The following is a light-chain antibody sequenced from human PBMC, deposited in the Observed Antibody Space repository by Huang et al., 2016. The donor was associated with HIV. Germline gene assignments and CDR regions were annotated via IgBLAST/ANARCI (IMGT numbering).Light chain of an antibody. Sequence: DIQMTQSPLSLSASVGDRVTITCRASQAIRNSLAWYQQKPGKAPKLLVYAASRLESGVPSWFSGSGSGTNFTLTISSLQPEDFATYYCQQYHSSWTFGQGTKVEIK. J-gene: IGKJ1*01. CDR3: QQYHSSWT. V-gene: IGKV1-NL1*01. CDR2: AAS. CDR1: QAIRNS.